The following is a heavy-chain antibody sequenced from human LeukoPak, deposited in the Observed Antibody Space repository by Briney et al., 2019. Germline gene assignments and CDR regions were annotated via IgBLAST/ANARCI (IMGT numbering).Heavy chain of an antibody. V-gene: IGHV4-34*01. D-gene: IGHD5-18*01. CDR2: INHSGST. CDR3: ARGRKYTSGYRVTELGSGYSDY. Sequence: SETLSLTCAVYGGSFSGYYWSWIRQPPGKGLEWIGEINHSGSTNYSPSLKSRVTISVDTSKNQFSLRLSSVTAADTAVYYCARGRKYTSGYRVTELGSGYSDYWGQGTLVTVSS. J-gene: IGHJ4*02. CDR1: GGSFSGYY.